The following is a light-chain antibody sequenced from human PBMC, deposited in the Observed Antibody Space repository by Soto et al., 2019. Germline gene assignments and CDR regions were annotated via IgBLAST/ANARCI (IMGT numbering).Light chain of an antibody. CDR3: QQRSIWPPIT. V-gene: IGKV3-11*01. CDR2: DAS. Sequence: EIVMPKSPALLSVSQGEGATPSCRAKQVIRTYLAWYQQKPGQAPRLVIFDASNRANGIPDRFGGSGSGTDFTLTINRLEPEDFAVYYCQQRSIWPPITFGQGTRLEIK. J-gene: IGKJ5*01. CDR1: QVIRTY.